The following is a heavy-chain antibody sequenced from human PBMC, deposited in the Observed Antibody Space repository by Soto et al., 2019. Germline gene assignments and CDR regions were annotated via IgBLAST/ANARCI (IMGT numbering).Heavy chain of an antibody. CDR2: INPTSGTT. CDR1: GYIFTGYY. CDR3: ARERKAAPGEDYYYGMDV. J-gene: IGHJ6*02. D-gene: IGHD6-25*01. V-gene: IGHV1-46*01. Sequence: ASVKVACKASGYIFTGYYMHWVRQAPGQGLEWVGIINPTSGTTTYPRKFQGRVTVTRDTSSTTVFMDLSSLRFEDTAIYFCARERKAAPGEDYYYGMDVWGQVTTVTVSS.